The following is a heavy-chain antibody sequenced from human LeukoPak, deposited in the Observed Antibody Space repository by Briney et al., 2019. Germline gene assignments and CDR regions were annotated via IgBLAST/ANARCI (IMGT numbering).Heavy chain of an antibody. J-gene: IGHJ4*02. V-gene: IGHV4-4*07. CDR1: GGSISSYY. Sequence: SETLSLTCTVSGGSISSYYWSWIRQPAGKGLEWIGRIYTSGSTNYNPSLKSRVTISVDTSKNQFSLTLSSVTAADTAVYYCARGQKYRNGYTVTELGSGYFDYWGQGTLVTVSS. CDR3: ARGQKYRNGYTVTELGSGYFDY. D-gene: IGHD5-18*01. CDR2: IYTSGST.